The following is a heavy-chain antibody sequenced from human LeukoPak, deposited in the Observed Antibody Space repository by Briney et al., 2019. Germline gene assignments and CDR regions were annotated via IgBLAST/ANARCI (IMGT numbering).Heavy chain of an antibody. CDR1: GFTFSSYG. Sequence: TGGSLRLSCAASGFTFSSYGMHWVRQAPGKGLEWVAFIRYDGSNKYYADSVKGRFTISRDNSKNTLYLQMNSLRAEDTAVYYCAKDSNRIAAAGKIYYYYYMDVWGKGTTVTVSS. V-gene: IGHV3-30*02. CDR3: AKDSNRIAAAGKIYYYYYMDV. D-gene: IGHD6-13*01. J-gene: IGHJ6*03. CDR2: IRYDGSNK.